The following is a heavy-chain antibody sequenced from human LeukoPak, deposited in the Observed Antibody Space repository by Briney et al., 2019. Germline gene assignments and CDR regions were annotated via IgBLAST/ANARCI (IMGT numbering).Heavy chain of an antibody. CDR2: ISGSGGST. CDR3: AKDTARIAAAGNTDY. D-gene: IGHD6-13*01. V-gene: IGHV3-23*01. CDR1: GFTFSSYA. J-gene: IGHJ4*02. Sequence: PGGSLRLSCAASGFTFSSYAMSWARQAPGKGLEWVSAISGSGGSTYYADSVKGRFTISRDNSKNTLYLQMNSLRAEDTAVYYCAKDTARIAAAGNTDYWGQGTLVTVSS.